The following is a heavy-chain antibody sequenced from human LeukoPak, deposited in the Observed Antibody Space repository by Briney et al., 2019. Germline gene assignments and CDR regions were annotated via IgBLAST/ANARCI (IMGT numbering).Heavy chain of an antibody. J-gene: IGHJ4*02. D-gene: IGHD1-26*01. Sequence: SESLSLTCAFYGETLNSYYWSWVRQPPGEGLEWIGEIYESGTTEYNPSPKSRVTISMVPSKQQFSLSLSSATAADTAVYYCARGAWATRLGSWGLGTPVIVS. CDR1: GETLNSYY. V-gene: IGHV4-34*01. CDR2: IYESGTT. CDR3: ARGAWATRLGS.